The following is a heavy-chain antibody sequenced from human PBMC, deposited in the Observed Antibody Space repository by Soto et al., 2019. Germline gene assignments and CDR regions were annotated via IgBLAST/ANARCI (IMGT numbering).Heavy chain of an antibody. CDR3: ARPLGAGAAAGRNSFEI. D-gene: IGHD6-13*01. J-gene: IGHJ3*02. Sequence: PSETLSLTCDVSGDTISTGGYTWAWIRQPPGKALEWIGHTYHSGNPYYNPSLKSRVIISVDRSKNQFSLKVRSVTAADTAVYYCARPLGAGAAAGRNSFEIWGQGTMVTVSS. CDR1: GDTISTGGYT. V-gene: IGHV4-30-2*01. CDR2: TYHSGNP.